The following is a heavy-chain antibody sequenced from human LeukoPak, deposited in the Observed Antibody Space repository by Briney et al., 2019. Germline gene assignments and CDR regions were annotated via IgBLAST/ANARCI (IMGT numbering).Heavy chain of an antibody. Sequence: ASVKVSCKASAYTFTSYDINWVRQATGQGLEGMGLMNPNSGNTGYAQKFQGRVTMTRNTSISTAYMELSSLRSEDTAVYYCARGAPGSYCSGGSCPYFDYWGQGTLISVSS. CDR1: AYTFTSYD. CDR2: MNPNSGNT. CDR3: ARGAPGSYCSGGSCPYFDY. V-gene: IGHV1-8*01. J-gene: IGHJ4*02. D-gene: IGHD2-15*01.